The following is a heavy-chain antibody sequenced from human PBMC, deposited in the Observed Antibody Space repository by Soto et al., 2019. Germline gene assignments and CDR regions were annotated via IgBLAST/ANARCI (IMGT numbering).Heavy chain of an antibody. CDR3: ARESYSSSPGSSWFPYYFDY. Sequence: PSETLSLTCTVSGGSISSYYWSWIRQPPGKGLEWIGYIYYSGSTNYNPSLKSRVTISVDTSKNQFSLKLSSVTAADTAVYYCARESYSSSPGSSWFPYYFDYWGQGTLVTVSS. D-gene: IGHD6-13*01. J-gene: IGHJ4*02. CDR2: IYYSGST. V-gene: IGHV4-59*01. CDR1: GGSISSYY.